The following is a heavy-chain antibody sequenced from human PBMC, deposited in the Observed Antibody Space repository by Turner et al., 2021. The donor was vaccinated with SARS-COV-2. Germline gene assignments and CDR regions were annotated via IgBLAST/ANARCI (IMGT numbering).Heavy chain of an antibody. CDR1: GFTFSSYG. Sequence: QVQLVESGGGVVQPGRSLRLSCAASGFTFSSYGMPWVRQAPGKGLEWVAVISDDGSNKYYADSVKGRFTIARDNSKNTLYLQMNSLRAEDTAVYYCAKQLGLYSNPMYYFDYWGQGTLVTVSS. J-gene: IGHJ4*02. V-gene: IGHV3-30*18. CDR2: ISDDGSNK. CDR3: AKQLGLYSNPMYYFDY. D-gene: IGHD4-4*01.